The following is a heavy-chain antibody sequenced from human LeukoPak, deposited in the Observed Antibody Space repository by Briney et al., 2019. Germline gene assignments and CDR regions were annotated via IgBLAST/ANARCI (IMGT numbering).Heavy chain of an antibody. CDR3: ARVTGWSDLDY. V-gene: IGHV4-59*01. J-gene: IGHJ4*02. CDR1: GGSISSYY. CDR2: IISTGTI. Sequence: SETLSLTCTVSGGSISSYYWSWIQQPPGKRLEWIGYIISTGTINYNPSLKSRVTISIDTSKNQLSLQLTSVTAADTAVYYCARVTGWSDLDYWGPGTLVTVSS. D-gene: IGHD1-1*01.